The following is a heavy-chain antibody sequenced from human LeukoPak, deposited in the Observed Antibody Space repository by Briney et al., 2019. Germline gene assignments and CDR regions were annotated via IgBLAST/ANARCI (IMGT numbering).Heavy chain of an antibody. CDR1: GFTVSSIH. V-gene: IGHV3-53*01. D-gene: IGHD3-22*01. CDR3: AKSSYYDSSGYYREYYFDY. CDR2: TYTGGNS. Sequence: PGGSLRLSCAASGFTVSSIHMVWVRQAPGKGLEWVSVTYTGGNSYYADSVKGRFTISRDNTKNTLYLQMNSLRAEDTAIYYCAKSSYYDSSGYYREYYFDYWGQGTLVTVSS. J-gene: IGHJ4*02.